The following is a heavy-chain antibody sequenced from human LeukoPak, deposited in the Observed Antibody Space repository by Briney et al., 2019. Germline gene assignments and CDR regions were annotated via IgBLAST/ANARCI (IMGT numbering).Heavy chain of an antibody. CDR2: NIPIFGTA. Sequence: SVKVSCKASGGTFSSYAISWVRRAPGQGLEWMGGNIPIFGTANYAQKFQGRVTITADESTSTAYMELSSLRSEDTAVYYCARDYGDWPIAWDWGQGTLVTVSS. D-gene: IGHD4-17*01. CDR1: GGTFSSYA. J-gene: IGHJ4*02. V-gene: IGHV1-69*13. CDR3: ARDYGDWPIAWD.